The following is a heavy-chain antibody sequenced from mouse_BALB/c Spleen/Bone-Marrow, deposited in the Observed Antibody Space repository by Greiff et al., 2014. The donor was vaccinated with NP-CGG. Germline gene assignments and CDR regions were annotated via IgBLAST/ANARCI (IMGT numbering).Heavy chain of an antibody. CDR2: INPSGGYT. V-gene: IGHV1-4*01. D-gene: IGHD2-3*01. CDR3: ARRDDGYVFFDY. Sequence: VQLQESGAELARPGASVKMSCRASGYTFTTYTIHWVRQRPGQGLEWIGYINPSGGYTNYIQKFKDKATLTADKSSSTAYMQLSSLTSEDSAVYYCARRDDGYVFFDYWGQGTTLTVSS. CDR1: GYTFTTYT. J-gene: IGHJ2*01.